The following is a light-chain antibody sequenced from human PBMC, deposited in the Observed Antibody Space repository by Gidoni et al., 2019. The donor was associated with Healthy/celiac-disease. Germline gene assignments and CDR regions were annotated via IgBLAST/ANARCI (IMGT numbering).Light chain of an antibody. CDR1: QSISSW. J-gene: IGKJ1*01. V-gene: IGKV1-5*03. CDR3: QQYNSYSQWT. Sequence: DIQMTQSPSTLSASVGDRVTITCRASQSISSWLAWYQQKPGKAPKLLIYKSSSLESGVPSRFSGSGSGTEFILTISSLQPDDFATYYCQQYNSYSQWTFGQXTKVEIK. CDR2: KSS.